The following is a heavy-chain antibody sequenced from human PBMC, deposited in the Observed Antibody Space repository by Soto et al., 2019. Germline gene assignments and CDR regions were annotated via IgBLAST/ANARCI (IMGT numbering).Heavy chain of an antibody. CDR2: ISKDGSNK. J-gene: IGHJ4*02. Sequence: QVQVVESGGGVVHPGRSLRLSCAASGFTFSRYAIHWVRQAPGKGLEWVAVISKDGSNKYYVDSVKGRFTISRDNSRNTLYLQMNSLRDEDAAVYYCARSRSGAVADSFDFWGQGTLVTVSS. V-gene: IGHV3-30*04. CDR1: GFTFSRYA. CDR3: ARSRSGAVADSFDF. D-gene: IGHD3-10*01.